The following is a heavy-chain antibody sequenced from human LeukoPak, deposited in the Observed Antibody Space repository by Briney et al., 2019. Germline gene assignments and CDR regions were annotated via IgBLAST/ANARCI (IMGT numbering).Heavy chain of an antibody. V-gene: IGHV3-53*01. CDR2: IYSGAGT. CDR1: GLTVSTNH. J-gene: IGHJ3*01. Sequence: GGSLRLSCAASGLTVSTNHMSWVRQAPGEGLEWASVIYSGAGTNYADSVKGRFTISRDNSKNTLYLQMNSLRAEDTAMYYCTKSGPPDPYWGQGTMVTVSS. CDR3: TKSGPPDPY.